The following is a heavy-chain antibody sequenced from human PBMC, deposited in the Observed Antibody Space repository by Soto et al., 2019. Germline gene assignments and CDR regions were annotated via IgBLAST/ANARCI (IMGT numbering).Heavy chain of an antibody. J-gene: IGHJ6*02. D-gene: IGHD4-17*01. CDR2: IYSGGNS. CDR1: GGSISSSSYY. V-gene: IGHV4-39*01. Sequence: QLQLQESSPGLVKPSETLSLTCSVSGGSISSSSYYWGWIRHPPGKGLEFIGSIYSGGNSFYNPSLNSRVTISVHTSKNQCSLKLRSVTAADTAVYYCAPYGWGMDVWGQGTTVTVSS. CDR3: APYGWGMDV.